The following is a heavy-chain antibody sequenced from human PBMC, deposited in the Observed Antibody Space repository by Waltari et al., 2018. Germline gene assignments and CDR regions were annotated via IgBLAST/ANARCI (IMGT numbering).Heavy chain of an antibody. CDR2: ISYDGSNK. CDR1: GFTFSSYA. J-gene: IGHJ4*02. CDR3: ARTAMVDY. V-gene: IGHV3-30*04. Sequence: QVQLVESGGGVVQPGRSLRLSCAASGFTFSSYAMHWVRQAPGKGLEWVAVISYDGSNKYYADSVKGRFTISRDNSKNTLYLQMNSLRAEDTAVYYCARTAMVDYWGQGTLVTVSS. D-gene: IGHD5-18*01.